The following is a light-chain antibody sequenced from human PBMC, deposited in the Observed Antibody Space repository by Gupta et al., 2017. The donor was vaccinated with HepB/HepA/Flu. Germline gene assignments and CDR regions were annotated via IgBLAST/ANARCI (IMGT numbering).Light chain of an antibody. Sequence: SYALTQPPSVSVSPGQTASITCSGDKLGDKYACWYQQKPGQSPVLVIYQDSKRTSGIPERFSGSNSGNTATLTISGTQARDEADYYCQAWDSSTAVFGGGTKLTVL. V-gene: IGLV3-1*01. CDR2: QDS. CDR3: QAWDSSTAV. J-gene: IGLJ3*02. CDR1: KLGDKY.